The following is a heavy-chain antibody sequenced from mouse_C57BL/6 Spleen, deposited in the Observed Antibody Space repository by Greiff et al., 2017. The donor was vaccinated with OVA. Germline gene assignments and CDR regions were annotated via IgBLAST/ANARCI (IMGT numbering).Heavy chain of an antibody. CDR2: INPNNGGT. Sequence: VQLKQSGPELVKPGASVKMSCKASGYTFTDYNMHWVKQSHGKSLEWIGYINPNNGGTSYNQKFKGKATLTVNKSSSTAYMELRSLTSEDSAVYYCARFTVVGGYYAMDYWGQGTSVTVSS. CDR3: ARFTVVGGYYAMDY. J-gene: IGHJ4*01. V-gene: IGHV1-22*01. D-gene: IGHD1-1*01. CDR1: GYTFTDYN.